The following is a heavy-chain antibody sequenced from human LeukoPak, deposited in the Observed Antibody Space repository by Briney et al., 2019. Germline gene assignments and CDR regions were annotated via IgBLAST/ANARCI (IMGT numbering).Heavy chain of an antibody. V-gene: IGHV1-2*06. CDR1: GGTFSSYA. CDR2: MNPKSGGT. Sequence: GASVKVSCKASGGTFSSYAISWVRQAPGQGFEWMGRMNPKSGGTNFAQKFQGRVTMTRDTSISTAYMELSGLGSDDTAVYYCASRWSTALAGSGDDFDFWGQGTLVTVSS. D-gene: IGHD6-19*01. J-gene: IGHJ4*02. CDR3: ASRWSTALAGSGDDFDF.